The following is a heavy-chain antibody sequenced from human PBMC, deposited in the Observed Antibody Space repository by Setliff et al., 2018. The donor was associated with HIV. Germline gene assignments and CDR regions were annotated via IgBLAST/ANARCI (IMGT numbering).Heavy chain of an antibody. V-gene: IGHV4-34*01. CDR2: IKHRVTT. Sequence: SETLSLTCAVYGESLSGGYWSWIRQSPGKGLEWIGKIKHRVTTNYNPSIKSRVTILLHTSTNQFSLELNSIIAADTAVYCCARGPTPGIWYRGSFRYWYFDVWGRGTLVPVSS. CDR3: ARGPTPGIWYRGSFRYWYFDV. CDR1: GESLSGGY. D-gene: IGHD6-13*01. J-gene: IGHJ2*01.